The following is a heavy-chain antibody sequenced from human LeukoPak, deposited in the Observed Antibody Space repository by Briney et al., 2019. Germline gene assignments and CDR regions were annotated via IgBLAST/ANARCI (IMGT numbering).Heavy chain of an antibody. J-gene: IGHJ5*02. CDR3: ARDLAGVVGVTAWFDP. CDR1: AYTFTSYA. CDR2: ISASNGNT. Sequence: AASVKVSCKASAYTFTSYAISWVRQAPGQGLEWMGGISASNGNTNYAQKLHGRVTMTTDTSTNTVYMELRSLRFDDTAVYYCARDLAGVVGVTAWFDPWGQGTLVTVSS. D-gene: IGHD1-26*01. V-gene: IGHV1-18*01.